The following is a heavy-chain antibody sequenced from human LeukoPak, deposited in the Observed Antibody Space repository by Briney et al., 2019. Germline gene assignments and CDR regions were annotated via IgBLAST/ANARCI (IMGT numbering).Heavy chain of an antibody. J-gene: IGHJ6*03. Sequence: PSETLSLTCTVSGGSISSYYWSWIRQSAGKGLEWIGRMYSSGSSNYNPSLKSRITMSVDTSKSEFSLKLTSVTAADTAVYYCARGGRYYYDYYMDVWGKGATVTLSS. D-gene: IGHD1-26*01. CDR3: ARGGRYYYDYYMDV. CDR2: MYSSGSS. V-gene: IGHV4-4*07. CDR1: GGSISSYY.